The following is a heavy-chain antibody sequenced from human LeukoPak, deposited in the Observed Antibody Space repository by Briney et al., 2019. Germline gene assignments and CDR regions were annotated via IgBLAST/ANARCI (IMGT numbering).Heavy chain of an antibody. CDR3: ARKRLERGIDY. J-gene: IGHJ4*02. D-gene: IGHD1-1*01. Sequence: ASVKVSCKASGYTLTDYYIHWVRQAPGQGLEWMGCITPNSDDTDYAQKFQGRITMSRDTSINTAYMELTRLRSDDTAVYYCARKRLERGIDYWGQGTLVTVSS. CDR1: GYTLTDYY. CDR2: ITPNSDDT. V-gene: IGHV1-2*02.